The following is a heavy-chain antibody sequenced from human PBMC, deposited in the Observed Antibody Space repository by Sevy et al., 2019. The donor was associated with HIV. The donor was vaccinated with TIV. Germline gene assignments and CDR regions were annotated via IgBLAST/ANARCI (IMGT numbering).Heavy chain of an antibody. D-gene: IGHD6-13*01. J-gene: IGHJ6*02. CDR3: ATSWGRFVGSSWLYYYFGMDV. CDR2: ISEDGSSK. Sequence: GGSLRLSCVVSGFTFSRYGMHWVRQAPGKGPEWVAIISEDGSSKDYADSVKGRFTISRDNSKDTVYLEMNSLRPEDTAVYYCATSWGRFVGSSWLYYYFGMDVWGQGTTVTVSS. CDR1: GFTFSRYG. V-gene: IGHV3-30*03.